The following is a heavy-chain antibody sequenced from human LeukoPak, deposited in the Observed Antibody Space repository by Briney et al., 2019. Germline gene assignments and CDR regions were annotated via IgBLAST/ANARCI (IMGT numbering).Heavy chain of an antibody. J-gene: IGHJ6*04. CDR1: GFTFSSYD. D-gene: IGHD7-27*01. CDR3: ARGGRDLLTTISNWGLGV. CDR2: IRSDGDT. V-gene: IGHV3-13*01. Sequence: GGSLRLSCAASGFTFSSYDMHWVRQRPGKGLEWVSAIRSDGDTFYPDSVKGRFTISRDNAKNSLYLEVNSLRPGDTAVYYCARGGRDLLTTISNWGLGVWGKGTAVTVSS.